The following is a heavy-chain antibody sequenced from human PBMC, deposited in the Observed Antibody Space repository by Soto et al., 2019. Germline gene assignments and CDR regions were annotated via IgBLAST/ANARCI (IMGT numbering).Heavy chain of an antibody. J-gene: IGHJ6*03. V-gene: IGHV4-4*02. CDR1: SGSISRSNW. CDR2: IYHSGST. CDR3: ARAGSAYVAAAEDYYYYMYV. Sequence: SETLSLTCAVSSGSISRSNWWSWVRQPPGKGLEWIGEIYHSGSTNYNPSPKSRVTISVDKSKNQFSLRLSSVTAADTAVYYCARAGSAYVAAAEDYYYYMYVWGKGTTVTVSS. D-gene: IGHD6-13*01.